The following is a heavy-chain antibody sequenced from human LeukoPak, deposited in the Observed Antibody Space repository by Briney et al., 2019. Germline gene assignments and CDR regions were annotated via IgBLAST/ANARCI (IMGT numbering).Heavy chain of an antibody. V-gene: IGHV3-7*01. CDR1: GFTFSSYW. D-gene: IGHD7-27*01. CDR2: IKQDGSEK. CDR3: AGANWDLSYAFDI. Sequence: GGSLRLSCAASGFTFSSYWMSWVRQAPGKGLEWVANIKQDGSEKYYVDSVKGRFTISRDNAKNSLYLQMNSLRAEDTAVYYCAGANWDLSYAFDIWGQGTMVTVSS. J-gene: IGHJ3*02.